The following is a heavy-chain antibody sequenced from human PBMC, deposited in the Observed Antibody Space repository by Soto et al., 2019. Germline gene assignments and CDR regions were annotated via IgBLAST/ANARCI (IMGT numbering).Heavy chain of an antibody. J-gene: IGHJ4*02. CDR3: ARVLSGSSLFDY. Sequence: XGTLSLTCTVSGGSIISDYWSWIRQPPGKGLEWIGYISYSGSTNYNPSPKSLVTISVDTSKNQFSLKLFSVTAADTAVYYCARVLSGSSLFDYWGQGTLVTVSS. V-gene: IGHV4-59*01. D-gene: IGHD1-26*01. CDR1: GGSIISDY. CDR2: ISYSGST.